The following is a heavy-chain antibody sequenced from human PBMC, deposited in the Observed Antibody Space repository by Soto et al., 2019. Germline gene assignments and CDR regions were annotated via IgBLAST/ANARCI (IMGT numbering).Heavy chain of an antibody. CDR1: GFTFSDFH. Sequence: QVHLVESGGGLVKPGGSLRLSCTASGFTFSDFHMNWIRQAPGRGLEWISYISTRGSTIHYVDPVTGRFTISRDNAKNSLYLHLNSLRAEDTAVYYCARERGKVWVDYWGQGTLVTVSS. J-gene: IGHJ4*02. CDR3: ARERGKVWVDY. D-gene: IGHD3-16*01. CDR2: ISTRGSTI. V-gene: IGHV3-11*01.